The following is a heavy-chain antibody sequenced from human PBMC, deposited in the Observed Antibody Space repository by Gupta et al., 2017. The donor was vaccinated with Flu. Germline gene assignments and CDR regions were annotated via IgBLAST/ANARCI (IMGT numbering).Heavy chain of an antibody. CDR1: GFTFSSYS. CDR3: ARSWDITGPHSYFDY. CDR2: ISSSSSYI. D-gene: IGHD5-12*01. Sequence: EVRLVESGGGLVKPGGSLRLSCAASGFTFSSYSMNWVRQAPGKGLEWVSSISSSSSYIYYADSLKGRFTISRDNAKNSLYLQMNSLRAEDTAVYHCARSWDITGPHSYFDYWGQGTLVSVSP. J-gene: IGHJ4*02. V-gene: IGHV3-21*02.